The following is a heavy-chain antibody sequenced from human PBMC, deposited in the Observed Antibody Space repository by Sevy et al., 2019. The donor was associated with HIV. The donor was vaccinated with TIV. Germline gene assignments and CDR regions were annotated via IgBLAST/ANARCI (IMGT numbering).Heavy chain of an antibody. CDR1: EFTFSSYS. V-gene: IGHV3-21*01. J-gene: IGHJ3*02. Sequence: GGSLRLSCATSEFTFSSYSMNWVRQAPGNGLEWVSSISGGGTYIYYADSVKGRFTMSRDKAKNSLSLQMNSLRAEDTAVYYCAGGTDDYGDYDRDAFDIWGQRTMVTVSS. CDR3: AGGTDDYGDYDRDAFDI. CDR2: ISGGGTYI. D-gene: IGHD4-17*01.